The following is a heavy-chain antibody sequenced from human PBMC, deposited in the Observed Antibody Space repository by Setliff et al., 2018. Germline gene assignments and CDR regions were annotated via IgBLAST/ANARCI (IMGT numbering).Heavy chain of an antibody. CDR3: ARDTNWGLDLRFDP. J-gene: IGHJ5*02. Sequence: ASVKVSCKASGFTFRNYAISWVRQAPGQGLEWMGWISAYNGDTTYTQNLQGRVTLTTDTSTTTAYMELRSLRSDDTAVYYCARDTNWGLDLRFDPWGQGILVTVSS. D-gene: IGHD7-27*01. V-gene: IGHV1-18*01. CDR1: GFTFRNYA. CDR2: ISAYNGDT.